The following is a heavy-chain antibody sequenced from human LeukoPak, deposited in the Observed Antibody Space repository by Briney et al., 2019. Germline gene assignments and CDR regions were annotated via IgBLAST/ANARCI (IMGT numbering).Heavy chain of an antibody. CDR3: AQEDYDFWSGYYY. J-gene: IGHJ4*02. CDR2: ISSSSSYI. D-gene: IGHD3-3*01. Sequence: GGSLRLSCAASGFTFSSYSMNWVRQAPGKGLEWVSSISSSSSYIYYADSVKGRFTISRDNAKNSLYLQMNSLRAEDTAVYYCAQEDYDFWSGYYYWGQGTLVTVSS. V-gene: IGHV3-21*01. CDR1: GFTFSSYS.